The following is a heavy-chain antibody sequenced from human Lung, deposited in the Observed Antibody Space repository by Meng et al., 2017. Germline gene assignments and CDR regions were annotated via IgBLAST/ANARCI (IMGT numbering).Heavy chain of an antibody. Sequence: VQLHLWVPRLLNPPETLSLTCVVSGGSFSDSYWSWLRQPPGKGLEWIGEINHSGSTNYNPSLESRATISVDTSQNNLSLKLSSVTAADSAVYYCARGPTTMAHDFDYWGQGTLVTVSS. J-gene: IGHJ4*02. CDR1: GGSFSDSY. D-gene: IGHD4-11*01. CDR2: INHSGST. CDR3: ARGPTTMAHDFDY. V-gene: IGHV4-34*01.